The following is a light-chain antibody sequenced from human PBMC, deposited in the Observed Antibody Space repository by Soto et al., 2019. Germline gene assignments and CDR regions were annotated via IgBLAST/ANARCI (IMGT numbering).Light chain of an antibody. CDR3: QTWGTGIHV. CDR2: LNSDGSH. V-gene: IGLV4-69*01. CDR1: SGHSTYA. Sequence: QPVLTQSPSASASLGASVKLTCTLSSGHSTYAIAWHQQQPGKGPRYLMNLNSDGSHTKGDGIPDRFSGSSSGAERYLTISSLQSEDEADYYCQTWGTGIHVFGGGTKLTVL. J-gene: IGLJ2*01.